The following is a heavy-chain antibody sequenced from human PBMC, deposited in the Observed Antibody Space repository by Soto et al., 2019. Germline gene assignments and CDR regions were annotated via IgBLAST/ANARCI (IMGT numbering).Heavy chain of an antibody. D-gene: IGHD2-8*02. CDR3: AGGNALVF. Sequence: PGGSLRLSCAASTFPFRTYWMTGVRQAPGKGLEWVANIHRDEIEKYYMDSVKGRFTISRDNTKNSLYLQMTSLRAEDTSVYYCAGGNALVFWGQGTTVSVSS. V-gene: IGHV3-7*01. CDR1: TFPFRTYW. J-gene: IGHJ6*02. CDR2: IHRDEIEK.